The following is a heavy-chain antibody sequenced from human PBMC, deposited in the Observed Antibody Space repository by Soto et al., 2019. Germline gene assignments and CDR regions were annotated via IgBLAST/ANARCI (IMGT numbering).Heavy chain of an antibody. V-gene: IGHV3-48*03. CDR1: GFTFSSYE. J-gene: IGHJ6*02. CDR3: ARGRPAVQYYYYGMDV. CDR2: ISSSGSTI. Sequence: EVQLVESGGGLVQPGGSLRLSCAASGFTFSSYEMNWVRQAPGKGLEWVSYISSSGSTIYYADSVKGRFTISRDNAKNSLHLQMNSLRAEDTAVDYCARGRPAVQYYYYGMDVWGQGTTVTVS. D-gene: IGHD1-1*01.